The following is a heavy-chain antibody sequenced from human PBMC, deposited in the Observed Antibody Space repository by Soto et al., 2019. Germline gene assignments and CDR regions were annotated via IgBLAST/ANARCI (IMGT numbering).Heavy chain of an antibody. D-gene: IGHD2-21*02. V-gene: IGHV1-69*13. J-gene: IGHJ4*02. Sequence: SVKVSCKASGGTFSSYAISWVRQAPGQGLEWMGGIIPIFGTANYAQKFQGRVTITAGESTSTAYMELSSLRSEDTAVYYCAGSIVVVTALDYWGQGTLVTVSS. CDR3: AGSIVVVTALDY. CDR2: IIPIFGTA. CDR1: GGTFSSYA.